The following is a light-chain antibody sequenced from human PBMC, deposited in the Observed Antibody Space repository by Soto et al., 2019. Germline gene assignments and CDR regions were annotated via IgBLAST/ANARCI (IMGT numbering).Light chain of an antibody. CDR2: EVS. J-gene: IGLJ1*01. V-gene: IGLV2-8*01. CDR1: TSDVGIYNY. CDR3: SSYAGSNNFV. Sequence: QSALTQPPSASGSPGQSVTISCTVSTSDVGIYNYVSWYQQHPGEAPKLMLYEVSKRPSGVPDRFSGSKSGNTASLTVSGLQADDEADYYCSSYAGSNNFVFGTGTKVTV.